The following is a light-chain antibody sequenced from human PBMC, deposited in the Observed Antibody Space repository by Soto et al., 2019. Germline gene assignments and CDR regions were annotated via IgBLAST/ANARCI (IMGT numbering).Light chain of an antibody. CDR1: HSISSS. J-gene: IGKJ1*01. V-gene: IGKV1-5*02. CDR3: HQYESNSA. CDR2: DAS. Sequence: DIQMTQSPSTLSASVGDRVTIICRASHSISSSLAWYQQKPGKTPKLLIYDASNLESGVPSRFSGSGSGSEFTLTISSLQPDDFATYYCHQYESNSAVGQGTKVDIK.